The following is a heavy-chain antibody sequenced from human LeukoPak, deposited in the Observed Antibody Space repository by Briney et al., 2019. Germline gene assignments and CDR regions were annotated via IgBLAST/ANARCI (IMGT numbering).Heavy chain of an antibody. D-gene: IGHD2-15*01. V-gene: IGHV5-51*01. J-gene: IGHJ4*02. CDR3: AGRGWDGGNFDY. CDR1: GYSFTNYW. Sequence: GGSLKISCKGSGYSFTNYWLAWVRQMPGKGLEWMGFIYPGDSETRYSPSFQGQVTISADKSTAYLQWSSLKASDTAMYYCAGRGWDGGNFDYWGQGTLVTVSS. CDR2: IYPGDSET.